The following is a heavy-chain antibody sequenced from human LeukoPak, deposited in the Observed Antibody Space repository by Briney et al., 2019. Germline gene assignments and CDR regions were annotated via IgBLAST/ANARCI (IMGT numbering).Heavy chain of an antibody. J-gene: IGHJ6*03. CDR2: ISGSGGNT. D-gene: IGHD3-10*01. Sequence: GGSLRLSCAASGFTFSSYAMSWVRQAPGKGLEWVSTISGSGGNTDYADSVKGRFTINRDNSKNTLYLQMNSLRAEDTAVYYCAKNGGGYYYGSGRYYMDVWGKGTTDTVSS. V-gene: IGHV3-23*01. CDR3: AKNGGGYYYGSGRYYMDV. CDR1: GFTFSSYA.